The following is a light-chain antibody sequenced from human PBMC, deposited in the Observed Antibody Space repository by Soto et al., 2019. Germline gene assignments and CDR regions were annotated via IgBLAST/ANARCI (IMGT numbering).Light chain of an antibody. Sequence: DIQMTQSPSSLSASVGDRVAITCRASQSISSYLNWYQQKPGKAPKVLIYAASNLQSGVPSRFSGSGSGTDFTLTISSLQPEDFATYYCQQSYSIPWTFGQGTKVHI. J-gene: IGKJ1*01. V-gene: IGKV1-39*01. CDR2: AAS. CDR1: QSISSY. CDR3: QQSYSIPWT.